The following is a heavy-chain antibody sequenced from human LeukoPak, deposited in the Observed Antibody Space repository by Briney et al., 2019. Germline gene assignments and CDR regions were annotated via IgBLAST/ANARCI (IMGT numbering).Heavy chain of an antibody. D-gene: IGHD2-2*01. J-gene: IGHJ5*02. Sequence: GGSLRLSCAASGFTFSSYTMNWVRQAPGKGLEWVSSISSSSSYTYYADSVKGRFTISRDNAKNSLYLQMNSLRAEDTAVYYCARERSSTSSYWFEPWGQGTLVTVSS. V-gene: IGHV3-21*01. CDR1: GFTFSSYT. CDR3: ARERSSTSSYWFEP. CDR2: ISSSSSYT.